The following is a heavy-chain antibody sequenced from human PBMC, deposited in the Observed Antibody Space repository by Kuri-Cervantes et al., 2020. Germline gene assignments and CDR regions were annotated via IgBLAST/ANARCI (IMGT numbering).Heavy chain of an antibody. D-gene: IGHD4-17*01. CDR2: IYHSGST. CDR3: ARVFGDYGDRYFDL. Sequence: SETLSLTCAVSGYSISSGYYWGWIRQPPGKGLEWIGSIYHSGSTYYNPSLKSRVTISVDKSKNQFSLKLSSVTAADTAVYYCARVFGDYGDRYFDLWGRGTLVTVSS. CDR1: GYSISSGYY. J-gene: IGHJ2*01. V-gene: IGHV4-38-2*01.